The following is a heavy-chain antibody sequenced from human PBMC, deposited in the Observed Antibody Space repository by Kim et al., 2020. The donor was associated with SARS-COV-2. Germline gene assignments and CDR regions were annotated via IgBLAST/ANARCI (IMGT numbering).Heavy chain of an antibody. V-gene: IGHV1-8*01. Sequence: ASVKVSCKASGYTFTSYDINWVRQATGQGLEWMGWMNPNSGNTGYAQKFQGRVTMTRNTSISTAYMELTSLRSEDTAVYYCARAEVVVTAILGSMWGYYYYGMDVWGQETTVTVSS. J-gene: IGHJ6*02. CDR3: ARAEVVVTAILGSMWGYYYYGMDV. CDR2: MNPNSGNT. CDR1: GYTFTSYD. D-gene: IGHD2-21*02.